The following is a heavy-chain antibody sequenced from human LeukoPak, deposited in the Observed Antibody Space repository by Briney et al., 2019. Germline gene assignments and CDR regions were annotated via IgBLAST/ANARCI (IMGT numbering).Heavy chain of an antibody. CDR2: IYSGGRT. CDR1: GFTVSSDY. CDR3: ARGVSGSQFDY. V-gene: IGHV3-53*01. J-gene: IGHJ4*02. D-gene: IGHD1-26*01. Sequence: GGSLRLSCAASGFTVSSDYMSWVRQAPGKGLEWVSVIYSGGRTYHADSVKGRFTISRDNSKNMVYFQMNSLRVEDTAVYYYARGVSGSQFDYWGQGSLVTVSS.